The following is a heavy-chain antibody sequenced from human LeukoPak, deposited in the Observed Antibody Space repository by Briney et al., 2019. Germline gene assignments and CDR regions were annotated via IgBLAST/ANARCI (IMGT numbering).Heavy chain of an antibody. D-gene: IGHD6-19*01. CDR2: INPNSVGT. V-gene: IGHV1-2*02. J-gene: IGHJ4*02. CDR3: ARADGCSSGRVDY. CDR1: GYTFTSYY. Sequence: GAPVKVSCKASGYTFTSYYMHWVRQAPGQGLEWMGCINPNSVGTRYAQKLQGRVTMTRDTSISTAYMELSRLVSDDTAVYYCARADGCSSGRVDYWGQGTLVTVSS.